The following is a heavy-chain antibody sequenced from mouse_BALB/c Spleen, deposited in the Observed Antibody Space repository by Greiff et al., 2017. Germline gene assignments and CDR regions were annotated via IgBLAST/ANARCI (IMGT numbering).Heavy chain of an antibody. V-gene: IGHV2-6-7*01. Sequence: QVQLKESGPGLVAPSQSLSITCTASGFSLTGYGVNWVRQPPGKGLEWLGMIWGDGSTDYNSALKSRLSISKDNSKSQVFLKMNRLQTDDTARYYCAIHYCGSSLAWFAYWGQGTLVTVSA. CDR3: AIHYCGSSLAWFAY. CDR1: GFSLTGYG. CDR2: IWGDGST. D-gene: IGHD1-1*01. J-gene: IGHJ3*01.